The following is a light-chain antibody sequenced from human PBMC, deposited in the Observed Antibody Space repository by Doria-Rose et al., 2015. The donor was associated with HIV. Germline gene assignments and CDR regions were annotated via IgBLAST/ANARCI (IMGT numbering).Light chain of an antibody. Sequence: QHPGKAPKLIIYNVRERPSGVSDRFSGSKSGDTASLTIAGLQAEDEADYYCSSYSTSSTLYVFGPGTKVTVL. CDR2: NVR. J-gene: IGLJ1*01. V-gene: IGLV2-14*04. CDR3: SSYSTSSTLYV.